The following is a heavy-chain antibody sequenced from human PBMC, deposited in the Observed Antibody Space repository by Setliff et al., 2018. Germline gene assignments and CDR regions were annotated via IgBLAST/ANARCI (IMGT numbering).Heavy chain of an antibody. CDR2: LWDDGVKK. D-gene: IGHD2-15*01. J-gene: IGHJ4*02. V-gene: IGHV3-33*08. Sequence: PGGSLRLSCAASGFTFSTYRMQWVRQAPGKGLEWVAVLWDDGVKKYHADSVKGRFTSSRDTSKNTLYLQMNSLRPEDTAVYYCARTCSGSGCYAGLESWGQGTPVTVSS. CDR3: ARTCSGSGCYAGLES. CDR1: GFTFSTYR.